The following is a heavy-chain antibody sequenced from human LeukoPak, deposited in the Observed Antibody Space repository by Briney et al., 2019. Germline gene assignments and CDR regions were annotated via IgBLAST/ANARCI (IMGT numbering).Heavy chain of an antibody. Sequence: GGSLRLSCAASGFTFHNYAFNWVRQAPGKGLEWVANIKQDGSTKHYVDSVKGRFTISRDNAENSLSLQMNSLRDEDTAVYYCARLLGEATIFEYWGQGTLVTVSS. CDR1: GFTFHNYA. CDR2: IKQDGSTK. V-gene: IGHV3-7*01. CDR3: ARLLGEATIFEY. J-gene: IGHJ4*02. D-gene: IGHD3-16*01.